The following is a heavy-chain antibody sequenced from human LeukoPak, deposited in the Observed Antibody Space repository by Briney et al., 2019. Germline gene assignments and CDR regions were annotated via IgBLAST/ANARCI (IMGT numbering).Heavy chain of an antibody. CDR3: ARTPGWDPDYFDY. CDR2: IYYGGGT. CDR1: GGSISSTSYY. D-gene: IGHD3-9*01. V-gene: IGHV4-39*07. Sequence: SETLSLTCTVSGGSISSTSYYWGWIRQPPGKGLEWIGSIYYGGGTYYNPSLKSRVTMSVDTSKNQFSLKLSSVTAADTAVYYCARTPGWDPDYFDYWGQGTLVTVSS. J-gene: IGHJ4*02.